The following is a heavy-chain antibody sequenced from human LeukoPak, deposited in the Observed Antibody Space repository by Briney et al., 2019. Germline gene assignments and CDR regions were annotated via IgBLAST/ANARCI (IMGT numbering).Heavy chain of an antibody. CDR1: GFTFSSYW. CDR3: AKHVLRFLEWLYPNYYYYGMDV. V-gene: IGHV3-7*01. J-gene: IGHJ6*02. Sequence: GGSLRLSCAASGFTFSSYWMSWVRQAPGKGLGWVANIKQDGSEKYYVDSVKGRFTISRDNAKNSLYLQMNSLRAEDTAVYYCAKHVLRFLEWLYPNYYYYGMDVWGQGTTVTVSS. CDR2: IKQDGSEK. D-gene: IGHD3-3*01.